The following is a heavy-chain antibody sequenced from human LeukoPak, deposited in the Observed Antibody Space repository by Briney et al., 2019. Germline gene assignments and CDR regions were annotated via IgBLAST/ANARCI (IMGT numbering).Heavy chain of an antibody. D-gene: IGHD2-21*02. V-gene: IGHV3-21*01. J-gene: IGHJ6*02. Sequence: PGGSLRLSCAASEFTFSRYRMNWFRQAPGEGLEWVSSISSGGHNIFYGDSVKGRFTISRDNAKNSLFLQMNSLRVEDTGVYYCARHGDGFYYGMDVWGQGTTVTVSS. CDR2: ISSGGHNI. CDR3: ARHGDGFYYGMDV. CDR1: EFTFSRYR.